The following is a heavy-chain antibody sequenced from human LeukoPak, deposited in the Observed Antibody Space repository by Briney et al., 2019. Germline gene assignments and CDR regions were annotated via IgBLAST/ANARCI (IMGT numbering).Heavy chain of an antibody. Sequence: PGGSLRLSCAPFGSTFSSYAMSWFGQAPGKGQNWVSSFGAIGENTYYADSVKGRFTISRDTSKNTLYLQMNSLRAEDTAMYYCAKPKDYGVLTGNTVGLVDYWGQRALVTVSS. V-gene: IGHV3-23*01. CDR2: FGAIGENT. J-gene: IGHJ4*02. D-gene: IGHD3-9*01. CDR3: AKPKDYGVLTGNTVGLVDY. CDR1: GSTFSSYA.